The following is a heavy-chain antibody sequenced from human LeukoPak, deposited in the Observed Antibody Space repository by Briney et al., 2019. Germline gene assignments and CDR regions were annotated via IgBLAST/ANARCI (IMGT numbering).Heavy chain of an antibody. CDR3: AKDLCSSTSCYLDI. CDR1: GFSFNNYG. J-gene: IGHJ3*02. Sequence: PGGSLRLSCAASGFSFNNYGMRWVRQAPGRGLEWVAFIRYDGSKKYYVDSVKGRFTISRDNSKNTLYLQVNSLRVEDTAVYYCAKDLCSSTSCYLDIWGQGAMVTVSS. CDR2: IRYDGSKK. V-gene: IGHV3-30*02. D-gene: IGHD2-2*01.